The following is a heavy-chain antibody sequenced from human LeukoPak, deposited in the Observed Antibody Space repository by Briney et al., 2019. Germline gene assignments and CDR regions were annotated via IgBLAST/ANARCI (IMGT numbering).Heavy chain of an antibody. Sequence: PGGSLRLSCAASGFTFSSYGMSWVRQAPGKGLEWVSSISGSGGTSYYADSVKGRFTISRDSAKNMLFLQMNRLRAEDTAVYYCAKSPYFYNSGRSVDVWGKGTTVTVSS. CDR2: ISGSGGTS. CDR3: AKSPYFYNSGRSVDV. D-gene: IGHD3-10*01. J-gene: IGHJ6*04. V-gene: IGHV3-23*01. CDR1: GFTFSSYG.